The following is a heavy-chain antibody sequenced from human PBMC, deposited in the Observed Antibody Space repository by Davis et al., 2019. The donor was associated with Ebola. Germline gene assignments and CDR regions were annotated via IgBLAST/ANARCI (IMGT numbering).Heavy chain of an antibody. J-gene: IGHJ5*02. CDR2: INPNSGGT. Sequence: AASVKVSCKASGYTFTSYYMHWVRQAPGQGLEWMGRINPNSGGTNYAQKFQGRVTMTRDTSISTAYMELSRLRSDDTAVYYCARAGGYCSGGSCYPAGWFDPWGQGTLVTVSS. CDR1: GYTFTSYY. D-gene: IGHD2-15*01. V-gene: IGHV1-2*06. CDR3: ARAGGYCSGGSCYPAGWFDP.